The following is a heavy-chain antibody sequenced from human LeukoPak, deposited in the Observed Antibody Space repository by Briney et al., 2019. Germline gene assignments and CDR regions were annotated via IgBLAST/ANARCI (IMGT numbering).Heavy chain of an antibody. V-gene: IGHV3-23*01. D-gene: IGHD3-10*01. J-gene: IGHJ4*02. Sequence: GGSLRLSCAASGFTFSSYAMSWVRQAPGKGLEWVSGISGGGGSSDYADSVKGRFTISRDNSKNRLYLQMNSLRAEDTAVYYCAKRPRGNYLDPFDYWGQGTLVTVSS. CDR2: ISGGGGSS. CDR3: AKRPRGNYLDPFDY. CDR1: GFTFSSYA.